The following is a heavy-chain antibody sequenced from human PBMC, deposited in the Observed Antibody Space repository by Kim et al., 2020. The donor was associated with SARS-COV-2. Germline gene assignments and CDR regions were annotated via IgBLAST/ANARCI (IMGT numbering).Heavy chain of an antibody. CDR3: ATALSGYSSSWYSY. D-gene: IGHD6-13*01. V-gene: IGHV1-24*01. Sequence: ASVTVSCKVSGYTLTELSMHWVRQAPGKGLEWMGGFDPEDGETIYAQKFQGRVTMTEDTSTDTAYMELSSLRSEDTAVYYCATALSGYSSSWYSYWGQGTLVTVSS. CDR2: FDPEDGET. J-gene: IGHJ4*02. CDR1: GYTLTELS.